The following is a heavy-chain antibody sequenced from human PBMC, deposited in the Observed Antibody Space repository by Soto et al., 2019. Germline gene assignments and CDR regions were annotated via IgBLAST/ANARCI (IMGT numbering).Heavy chain of an antibody. CDR3: ARGPPIFY. D-gene: IGHD3-9*01. V-gene: IGHV4-30-2*01. CDR1: GGSISSGGYS. Sequence: QLQLQESGSKLVKPSQTLSLTCAVSGGSISSGGYSWSWFRQPPGKGLEWIGYIYHSVSTYYNPSLKSRVTISVDRSKNQFSLKLSSVTAADTAVYYCARGPPIFYWGQGTLVTVSS. J-gene: IGHJ4*02. CDR2: IYHSVST.